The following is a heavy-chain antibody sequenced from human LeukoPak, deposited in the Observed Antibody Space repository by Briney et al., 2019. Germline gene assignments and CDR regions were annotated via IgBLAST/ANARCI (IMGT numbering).Heavy chain of an antibody. D-gene: IGHD2-8*02. J-gene: IGHJ4*02. V-gene: IGHV1-18*01. Sequence: ASVKVSCKASGYTFTSYGISWVRQAPGQGLEWMGWINTYNGNTNYAQNFQGRVTMTTDTSTSTDYMELRSLRSDHTAVYYCARFSGVLVPDDYWGQGTLVTVSS. CDR2: INTYNGNT. CDR1: GYTFTSYG. CDR3: ARFSGVLVPDDY.